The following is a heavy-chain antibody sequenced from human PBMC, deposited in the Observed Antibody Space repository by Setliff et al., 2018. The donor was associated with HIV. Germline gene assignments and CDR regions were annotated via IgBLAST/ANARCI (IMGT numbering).Heavy chain of an antibody. CDR2: VTGDGRTK. V-gene: IGHV3-11*04. CDR1: GFTFRNYY. CDR3: VRELYYYDISGRSAFDI. Sequence: PGGSLRLSCAASGFTFRNYYMSWIRQTPGRGLEWVSFVTGDGRTKKDADSVRGRFTISRDNAKNTLYLQMNSLRAEDTAVYYCVRELYYYDISGRSAFDIWGQGTMVTVSS. J-gene: IGHJ3*02. D-gene: IGHD3-22*01.